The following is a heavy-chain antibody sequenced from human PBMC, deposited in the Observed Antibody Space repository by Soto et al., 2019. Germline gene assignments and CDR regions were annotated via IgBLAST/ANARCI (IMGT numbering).Heavy chain of an antibody. V-gene: IGHV3-30-3*01. D-gene: IGHD3-22*01. CDR3: ARDRLRGYDSSGFYS. CDR1: GFTFSSYA. CDR2: ISYDGSNK. J-gene: IGHJ4*02. Sequence: GGSLRLSCAASGFTFSSYAMHWVRQAPGKGLEWVAVISYDGSNKYYADSVKGRFTISRDNSKNTLYLQMNSLRAEYTALYYCARDRLRGYDSSGFYSWGQGTMVTVSS.